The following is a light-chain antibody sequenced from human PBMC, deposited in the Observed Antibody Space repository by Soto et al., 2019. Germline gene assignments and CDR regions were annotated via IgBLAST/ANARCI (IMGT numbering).Light chain of an antibody. Sequence: QSVLTQPPSVSAAPGQKVTLSCSGSSSNIGNNYVSWYQQLPGTAPKLLIYENDLRPPGIPDRFSGSKSGTSATLGITGLQTGDEADYYCATWDSSLSAGVFGGGTKLTVL. CDR2: END. CDR3: ATWDSSLSAGV. V-gene: IGLV1-51*02. J-gene: IGLJ3*02. CDR1: SSNIGNNY.